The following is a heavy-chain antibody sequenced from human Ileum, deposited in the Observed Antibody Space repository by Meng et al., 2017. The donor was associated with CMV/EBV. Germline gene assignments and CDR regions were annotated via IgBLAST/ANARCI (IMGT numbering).Heavy chain of an antibody. J-gene: IGHJ5*02. Sequence: SCAASGFTFSTYSMNWVRQAPGKGLEWVSYINSGSSIIFNADSVKGRFTISRDNAENSLYLQMDSLRAEDTAVYYCVRDRIFGDVPNWFDPWGQGTLVTVSS. V-gene: IGHV3-48*04. CDR1: GFTFSTYS. CDR3: VRDRIFGDVPNWFDP. CDR2: INSGSSII. D-gene: IGHD3-3*01.